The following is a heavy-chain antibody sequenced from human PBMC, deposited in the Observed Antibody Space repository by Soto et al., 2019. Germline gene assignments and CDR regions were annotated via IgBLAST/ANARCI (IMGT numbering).Heavy chain of an antibody. CDR3: ARDKRTNYYDSSGYSTYYYYGMDV. Sequence: PGGSLRLSCAASGFTVSSNYMSWVRQAPGKGLEWVSVIYSGGSTYYADSVKGRFTISRDNSKNTLYLQMNSLRAEDTAVYYCARDKRTNYYDSSGYSTYYYYGMDVWGQGTTVTVSS. CDR2: IYSGGST. D-gene: IGHD3-22*01. V-gene: IGHV3-53*01. CDR1: GFTVSSNY. J-gene: IGHJ6*02.